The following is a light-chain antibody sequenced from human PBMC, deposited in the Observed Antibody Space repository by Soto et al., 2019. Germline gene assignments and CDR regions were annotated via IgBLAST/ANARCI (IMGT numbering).Light chain of an antibody. V-gene: IGKV1-16*01. Sequence: DIQLTQSPSSLSASLGDTVTITCRASQSITNYLTWFQQKPGKVPSLLTFAADNLQDGVPSRFSGSGSGTDFTLTISSLQSEDFAVYYCQQYDKRPPWTFGQGTEVDIK. CDR3: QQYDKRPPWT. CDR1: QSITNY. CDR2: AAD. J-gene: IGKJ1*01.